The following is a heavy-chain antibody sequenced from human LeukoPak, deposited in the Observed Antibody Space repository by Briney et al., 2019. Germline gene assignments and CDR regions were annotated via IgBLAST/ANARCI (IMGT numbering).Heavy chain of an antibody. CDR2: IQSDGSKT. CDR1: GVSFSNYG. V-gene: IGHV3-30*02. CDR3: AKRYCKSATCRSDMDA. D-gene: IGHD2-15*01. Sequence: PGGSLRLSCAASGVSFSNYGMHWVRQAPGKGLEWVALIQSDGSKTYSADSVKGRFTIYRDNPRNTLYLQMNRLRPEDTAVYYCAKRYCKSATCRSDMDAWGQGTTVTVSS. J-gene: IGHJ6*02.